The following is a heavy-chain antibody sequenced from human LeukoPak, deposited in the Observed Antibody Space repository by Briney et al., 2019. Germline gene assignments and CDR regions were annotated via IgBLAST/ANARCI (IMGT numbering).Heavy chain of an antibody. CDR3: AKDRSTSSTYYYYGMDG. V-gene: IGHV3-30*18. Sequence: GGSLRLSCAASGFTFSSYGMHWVRQAPCKGLEWVAVISYDGSNKYYADSVKGRFTISRDNSKNTLYLQMNSLRAEDTAVYYCAKDRSTSSTYYYYGMDGWGQGTTVTVSS. CDR1: GFTFSSYG. D-gene: IGHD2-2*01. J-gene: IGHJ6*02. CDR2: ISYDGSNK.